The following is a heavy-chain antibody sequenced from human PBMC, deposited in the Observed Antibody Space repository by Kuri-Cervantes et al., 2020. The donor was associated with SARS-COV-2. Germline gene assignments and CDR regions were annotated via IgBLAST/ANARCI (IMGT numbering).Heavy chain of an antibody. J-gene: IGHJ5*02. CDR3: ARRRSGSWFDH. Sequence: GSLRLSCTVSGVSIRSYYWSWIRQPPGKGLEWLAYIYYSGSTDYNPSLKSRVTMSVDTSKNQFSLNLSSVTAADTAVYYCARRRSGSWFDHWGQGTLVTVSS. CDR1: GVSIRSYY. CDR2: IYYSGST. D-gene: IGHD3-3*01. V-gene: IGHV4-59*08.